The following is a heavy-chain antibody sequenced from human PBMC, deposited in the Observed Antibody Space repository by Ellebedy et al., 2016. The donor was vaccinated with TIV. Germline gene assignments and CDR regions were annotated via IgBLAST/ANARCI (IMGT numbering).Heavy chain of an antibody. V-gene: IGHV1-69*13. J-gene: IGHJ6*02. CDR2: IIPIFGTA. D-gene: IGHD4-11*01. CDR3: AREVTTGVGDYYYGMDV. Sequence: SVKVSCXASGGTFSSYAISWVRQAPGQGLEWMGGIIPIFGTANYAQKFQGRVTITADESTSTAYMELSSLRSEDTAVYYCAREVTTGVGDYYYGMDVWGQGTTVTVSS. CDR1: GGTFSSYA.